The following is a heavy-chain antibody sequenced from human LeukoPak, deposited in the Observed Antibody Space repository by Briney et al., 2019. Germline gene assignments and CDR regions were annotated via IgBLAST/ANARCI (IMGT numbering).Heavy chain of an antibody. J-gene: IGHJ3*02. Sequence: ASVKVYCKASGYTFTNYDINWVRQATGQGLEWMGWMNPNSGNTGYAQKFQGRVTITRNTSISTAYMELSSLRSADTAVYYCARVCGGDCYHYDAFDIWGQGTMVTVSS. CDR3: ARVCGGDCYHYDAFDI. CDR1: GYTFTNYD. CDR2: MNPNSGNT. V-gene: IGHV1-8*03. D-gene: IGHD2-21*02.